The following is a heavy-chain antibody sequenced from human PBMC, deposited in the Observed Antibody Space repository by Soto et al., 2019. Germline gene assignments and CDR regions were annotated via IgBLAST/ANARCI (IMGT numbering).Heavy chain of an antibody. CDR3: ARALDSPGGDAFDI. D-gene: IGHD3-22*01. Sequence: QVQLQQWGAGLLKPSETLSLTCAVYGGSFSGYYWSWIRQPPGKGLEWIGEINHSGSTNYNPSLKSRVTISVDTSKNQFSLKLSSVTAADTAVYYCARALDSPGGDAFDIWGQGTMVTVSS. CDR1: GGSFSGYY. J-gene: IGHJ3*02. CDR2: INHSGST. V-gene: IGHV4-34*01.